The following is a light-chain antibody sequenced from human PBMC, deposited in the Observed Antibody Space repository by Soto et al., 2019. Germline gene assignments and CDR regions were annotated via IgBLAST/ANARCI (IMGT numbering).Light chain of an antibody. J-gene: IGKJ1*01. CDR1: QSISTY. V-gene: IGKV1-39*01. Sequence: DIQMTQSPSSLSASVGDRVIITCRASQSISTYLNWYQQKPGKAPNLLIYTASSLQSGVPSRFSGSGSGTDFTLTIIGLQPEDFATYYCQQSYNTLPWTFGQGTKVEIK. CDR3: QQSYNTLPWT. CDR2: TAS.